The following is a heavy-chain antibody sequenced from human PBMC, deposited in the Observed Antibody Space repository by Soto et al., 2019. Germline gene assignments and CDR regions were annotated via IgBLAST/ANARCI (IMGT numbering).Heavy chain of an antibody. J-gene: IGHJ4*02. V-gene: IGHV1-46*01. CDR3: ARRESRGNIDY. CDR1: GYTFTSYW. D-gene: IGHD5-12*01. CDR2: IIPSGGST. Sequence: QVQLVQSGAEVKKPGASVKVSCKASGYTFTSYWLHWVRQDPGQGLEWMVIIIPSGGSTTYAQNFQGRVTMTRDTSTNTFYTELSILRSEDTAVYYCARRESRGNIDYWGQGTLVTVSS.